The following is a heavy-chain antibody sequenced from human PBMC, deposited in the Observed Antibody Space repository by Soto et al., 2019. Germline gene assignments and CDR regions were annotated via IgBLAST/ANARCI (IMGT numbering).Heavy chain of an antibody. Sequence: QITLKESGPTLVKPTQTLTLTCTFSGFSLSSSGVGVGWLRKPPGTALERLALISWDDDERHSPSLKNRLTITRDTSKNQVVLTMTNMDPVDTATYYCAHSLLWFGELPPGYFDYWGQGTLVTVSS. J-gene: IGHJ4*02. V-gene: IGHV2-5*02. CDR1: GFSLSSSGVG. D-gene: IGHD3-10*01. CDR3: AHSLLWFGELPPGYFDY. CDR2: ISWDDDE.